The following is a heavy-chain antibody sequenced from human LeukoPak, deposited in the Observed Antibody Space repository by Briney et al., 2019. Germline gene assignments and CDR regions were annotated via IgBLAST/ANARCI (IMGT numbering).Heavy chain of an antibody. CDR1: GGSFSGYY. D-gene: IGHD3-22*01. V-gene: IGHV4-34*01. CDR2: INHSGST. Sequence: SETLSLTCAVYGGSFSGYYWSWIRQPPGKGLEWIGEINHSGSTNYNLSLKSRVTISIDTSKNQFSLKLSSVTAADTALYYCAREIHYDSSGQRSLHAFDIWGQGTMVTVSS. CDR3: AREIHYDSSGQRSLHAFDI. J-gene: IGHJ3*02.